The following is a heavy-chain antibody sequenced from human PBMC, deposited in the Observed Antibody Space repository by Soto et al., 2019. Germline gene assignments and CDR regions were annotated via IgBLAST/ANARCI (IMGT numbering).Heavy chain of an antibody. CDR1: GGSISSYY. Sequence: SETLSLTCTVSGGSISSYYWSWIRQPPGKGLEWIGYIYYSGSTNYNPSLKSRVTISVDTSKNQFSLKLSSLRSEDTAVYYCARVSGDFWSGFSPQKAYGMDVWGQGTTVTVSS. V-gene: IGHV4-59*01. D-gene: IGHD3-3*01. J-gene: IGHJ6*02. CDR2: IYYSGST. CDR3: ARVSGDFWSGFSPQKAYGMDV.